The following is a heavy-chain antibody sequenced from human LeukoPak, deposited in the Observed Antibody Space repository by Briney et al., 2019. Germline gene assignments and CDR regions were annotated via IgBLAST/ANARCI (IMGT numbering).Heavy chain of an antibody. CDR1: GYTFTNYD. CDR3: ARDPPKYYDSSGYYYEGPFDY. V-gene: IGHV1-69*06. D-gene: IGHD3-22*01. J-gene: IGHJ4*02. CDR2: IIPIFGTA. Sequence: SVKVSCKASGYTFTNYDIKWVRQATGQGLEWMGGIIPIFGTANYAQKFQGRVTITADKSTSTAYMELSSLRSEDTAVYYCARDPPKYYDSSGYYYEGPFDYWGQGTLVTVSS.